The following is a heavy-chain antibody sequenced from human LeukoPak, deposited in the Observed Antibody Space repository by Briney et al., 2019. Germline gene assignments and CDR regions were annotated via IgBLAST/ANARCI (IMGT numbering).Heavy chain of an antibody. CDR1: GVSIRSYY. J-gene: IGHJ4*02. V-gene: IGHV4-59*01. Sequence: TSETLSLTCTGSGVSIRSYYWSWIRQPPGKGLEWIGYIYNSGRPNYNSGRSNYNPSLKSRVTISVDTSKNQFSLKLHSVTAADTALYYGARAGARDGYTFDYWGQGTVVTVSS. CDR2: IYNSGRPNYNSGRS. D-gene: IGHD5-24*01. CDR3: ARAGARDGYTFDY.